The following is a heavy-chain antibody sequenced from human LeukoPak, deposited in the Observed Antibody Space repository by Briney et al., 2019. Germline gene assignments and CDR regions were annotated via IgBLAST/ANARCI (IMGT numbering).Heavy chain of an antibody. CDR3: ARWRTYYYDSSGAFDI. D-gene: IGHD3-22*01. Sequence: SETLSLTCTVSGGSISSSSYYWGWIRQPPGKGLEWIGSIYYSGSTYYNPSLKSRVTISVDTSKNQFSLKLSSVTAADTAVYYCARWRTYYYDSSGAFDIWGQGTMVTVSS. V-gene: IGHV4-39*07. CDR1: GGSISSSSYY. J-gene: IGHJ3*02. CDR2: IYYSGST.